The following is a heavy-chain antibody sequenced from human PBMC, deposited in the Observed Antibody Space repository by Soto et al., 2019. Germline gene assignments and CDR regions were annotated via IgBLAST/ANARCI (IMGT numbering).Heavy chain of an antibody. CDR3: ARDGRGYSYAYDY. J-gene: IGHJ4*02. CDR1: GFTFSSYS. V-gene: IGHV3-48*02. Sequence: GGSLRLSCAASGFTFSSYSMNWVRQAPGKGLEWVSYISSGSSTIYYSDSVKGRFTISRDNAKNSLYLQMNSLRDDDTAVYYCARDGRGYSYAYDYWGQGTLVTVSS. D-gene: IGHD5-18*01. CDR2: ISSGSSTI.